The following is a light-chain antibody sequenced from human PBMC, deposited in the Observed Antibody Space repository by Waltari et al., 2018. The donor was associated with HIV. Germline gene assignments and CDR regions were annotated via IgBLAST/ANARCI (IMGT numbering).Light chain of an antibody. Sequence: VLTQPPSLSVAPGQAARLTCWGSNLAATKSEHWYLVNPGPAPGVVIYDDRDRPSGIPDRFSGSSSGDTATLTISRAEAGDEADYYCQVWDGRGDPVIFGGGTKLAVV. CDR1: NLAATKS. CDR3: QVWDGRGDPVI. J-gene: IGLJ2*01. V-gene: IGLV3-21*02. CDR2: DDR.